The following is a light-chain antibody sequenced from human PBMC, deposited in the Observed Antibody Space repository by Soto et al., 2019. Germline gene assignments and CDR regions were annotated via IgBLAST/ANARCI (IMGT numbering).Light chain of an antibody. J-gene: IGKJ5*01. CDR1: QSLLHSNGYNY. Sequence: MTQSPLSLPVTPGEPASISCRSSQSLLHSNGYNYLNWYQQKPGKAPKLLIYAASSLQSGVPSRFSGSGSGTDFTLTISSLQPEDFATYYCQQSYSTHPITFGQGTRLEIK. V-gene: IGKV1-39*01. CDR2: AAS. CDR3: QQSYSTHPIT.